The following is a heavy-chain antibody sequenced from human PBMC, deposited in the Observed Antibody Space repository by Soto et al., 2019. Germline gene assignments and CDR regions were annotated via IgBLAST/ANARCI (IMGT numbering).Heavy chain of an antibody. J-gene: IGHJ4*02. CDR2: ISGSGGST. Sequence: GGSLRLSCAASGFTFSNYAMSWVRQAPGKGLEWVSAISGSGGSTYYADSVKGRFTISRDNSKNTLYLQMNSLRAEDTAVYYCAKAPTGYCSGGSCSYYFDYWGQGTLVTVSS. CDR3: AKAPTGYCSGGSCSYYFDY. D-gene: IGHD2-15*01. V-gene: IGHV3-23*01. CDR1: GFTFSNYA.